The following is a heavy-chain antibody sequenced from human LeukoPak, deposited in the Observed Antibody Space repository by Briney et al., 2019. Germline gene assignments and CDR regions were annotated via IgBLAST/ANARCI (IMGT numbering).Heavy chain of an antibody. D-gene: IGHD2-21*01. CDR1: GFTFSDYY. CDR3: AIIGTPGETEYYRL. Sequence: GGSLRLSCAASGFTFSDYYMTWIRQAPGKGLEWLSYISSGGSTIYYADSVKGRFTISKDNAKNSLYLQINSLRAEDTAIYYCAIIGTPGETEYYRLWGQGTRVTVSS. J-gene: IGHJ1*01. CDR2: ISSGGSTI. V-gene: IGHV3-11*04.